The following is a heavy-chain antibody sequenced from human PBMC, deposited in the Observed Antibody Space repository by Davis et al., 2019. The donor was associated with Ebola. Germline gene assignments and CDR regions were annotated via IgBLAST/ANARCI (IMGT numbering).Heavy chain of an antibody. J-gene: IGHJ4*02. D-gene: IGHD2-8*02. CDR2: ISGSGGST. V-gene: IGHV3-23*01. CDR3: AKDLGYCTGGVCYEVGYFDY. Sequence: GESLKISCAASGFTFSGSAMHWVRQAPGKGLEWVSAISGSGGSTYYADSVKGRFTISRDNSKNTLYLQMNSLRAEDTAVYYCAKDLGYCTGGVCYEVGYFDYWGQGTLVTVSS. CDR1: GFTFSGSA.